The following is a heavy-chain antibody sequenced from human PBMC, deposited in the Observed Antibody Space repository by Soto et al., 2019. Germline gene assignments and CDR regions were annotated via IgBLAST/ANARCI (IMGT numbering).Heavy chain of an antibody. D-gene: IGHD6-19*01. V-gene: IGHV4-59*01. CDR1: GGSISSYY. J-gene: IGHJ5*02. CDR3: ARTHRSSGGWFDP. Sequence: PSETLSLTCTVSGGSISSYYWSWIRQPPGKGLEWIGYIYYSGSTNYNPSLKSRVTISVDTSKNQFSLKLSSVTAADTAVYYCARTHRSSGGWFDPWGQGTLVTVS. CDR2: IYYSGST.